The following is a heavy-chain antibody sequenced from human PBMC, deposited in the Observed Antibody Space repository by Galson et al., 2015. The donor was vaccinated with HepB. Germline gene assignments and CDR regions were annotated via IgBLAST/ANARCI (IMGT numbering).Heavy chain of an antibody. D-gene: IGHD6-6*01. CDR2: INPSGTGT. CDR3: ATLSRSSLDYQNGMDV. J-gene: IGHJ6*02. CDR1: GYTFTSYY. Sequence: SVKVSCKASGYTFTSYYIHWVRQAPGQGLEWMGVINPSGTGTSYAQKFRGRVTMTRDTSTSTAYMELSSLRSEDTAMYYCATLSRSSLDYQNGMDVWGQGTTVTVSS. V-gene: IGHV1-46*01.